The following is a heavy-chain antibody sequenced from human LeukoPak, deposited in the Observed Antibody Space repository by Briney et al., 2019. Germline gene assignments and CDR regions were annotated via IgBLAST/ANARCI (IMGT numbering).Heavy chain of an antibody. CDR2: ISGISTGGGST. Sequence: GGSLRLSCAASGFSFRNYAMNWVRQAPGKGLECVSAISGISTGGGSTFYADSVKGRFTISRDNSNNMSYLQMNSLRAEDTAVYYCAKGTTGYGSGYGMDVWGKGTTVTVSS. D-gene: IGHD3-10*01. CDR3: AKGTTGYGSGYGMDV. J-gene: IGHJ6*04. V-gene: IGHV3-23*01. CDR1: GFSFRNYA.